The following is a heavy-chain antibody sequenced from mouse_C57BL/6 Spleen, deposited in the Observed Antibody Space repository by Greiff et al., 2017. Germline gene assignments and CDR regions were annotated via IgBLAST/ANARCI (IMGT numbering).Heavy chain of an antibody. CDR3: ARLGDGYSGGWFAY. CDR2: IYPGDGDT. Sequence: QVHVKQSGPELVKPGASVKISCKASGYAFSSSWMNWVKQRPGKGLEWIGRIYPGDGDTNYNGKFKGKATLTADKSSSTAYMQLSSLTAEDSAVYFCARLGDGYSGGWFAYWGQGTLVTVSA. D-gene: IGHD2-3*01. J-gene: IGHJ3*01. V-gene: IGHV1-82*01. CDR1: GYAFSSSW.